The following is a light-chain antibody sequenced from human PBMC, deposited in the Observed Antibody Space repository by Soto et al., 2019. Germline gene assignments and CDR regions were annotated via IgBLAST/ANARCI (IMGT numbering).Light chain of an antibody. J-gene: IGKJ2*02. CDR3: MQGLQTPRT. CDR1: QSLLHANGYSY. Sequence: EIVMNQYPLSLPVTPGEPASISCRSSQSLLHANGYSYLDWYLQKPGRSPQLLNYLSSDRASWFPDRFSGSGSGTDFTLKISRVEAEDVGVYYFMQGLQTPRTFGQGTQLQIK. CDR2: LSS. V-gene: IGKV2-28*01.